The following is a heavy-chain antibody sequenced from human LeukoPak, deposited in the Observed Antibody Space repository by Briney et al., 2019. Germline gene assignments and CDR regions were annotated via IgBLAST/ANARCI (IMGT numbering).Heavy chain of an antibody. CDR3: ARDLDWNTLFDY. J-gene: IGHJ4*02. CDR2: ISSSSSYI. D-gene: IGHD3/OR15-3a*01. Sequence: GGSLRLSCAASGFTFSSYSMNWVRQAPGKGLEWVSSISSSSSYIYYADSVKGRFTISGDNAKNSLYLQMNSLRAEDTAVYYCARDLDWNTLFDYWGQGTLVTVSS. V-gene: IGHV3-21*01. CDR1: GFTFSSYS.